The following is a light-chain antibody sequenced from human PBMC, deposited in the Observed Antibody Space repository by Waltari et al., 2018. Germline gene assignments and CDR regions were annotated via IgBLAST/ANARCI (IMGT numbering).Light chain of an antibody. Sequence: DIVLTQSPATLSLSPGERAILSCRASQSVTKRLAWYQQKPGQSPRLLIYDASSRATGIPDRFSGSGSGTEFTLTISSLEPEDGAVYFCQQESKWSLTFGGGTKVEIK. CDR1: QSVTKR. J-gene: IGKJ4*01. V-gene: IGKV3-15*01. CDR2: DAS. CDR3: QQESKWSLT.